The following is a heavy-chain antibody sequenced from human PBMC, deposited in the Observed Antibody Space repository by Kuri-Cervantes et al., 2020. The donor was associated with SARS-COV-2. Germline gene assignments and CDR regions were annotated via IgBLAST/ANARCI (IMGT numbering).Heavy chain of an antibody. V-gene: IGHV1-69*13. D-gene: IGHD4-17*01. CDR3: ARPPEEGAVTTWGNDY. CDR1: GYTFTGYY. Sequence: SVKVSRKASGYTFTGYYMHWVRQAPGQGLEWMGGIIPIFGTANYAQKFQGRVTITADESTSTAYMELSSLRSEDTAVYYCARPPEEGAVTTWGNDYWGQGTLVTVSS. CDR2: IIPIFGTA. J-gene: IGHJ4*02.